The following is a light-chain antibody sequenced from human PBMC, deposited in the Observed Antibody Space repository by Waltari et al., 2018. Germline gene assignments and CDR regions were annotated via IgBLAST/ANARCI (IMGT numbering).Light chain of an antibody. CDR3: QQSYSTPYT. CDR1: KSISSY. Sequence: DIQMTQSPSSLSASVGDSVTITCRASKSISSYLNWDQQKTGKAPKLLIYAASSLQSGVPSRFSGSGSGTDFTLTISSLQPEDFATYYCQQSYSTPYTFGQGTKLEIK. J-gene: IGKJ2*01. CDR2: AAS. V-gene: IGKV1-39*01.